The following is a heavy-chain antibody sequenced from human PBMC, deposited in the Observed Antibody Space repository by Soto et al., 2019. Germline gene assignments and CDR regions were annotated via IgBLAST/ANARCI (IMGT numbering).Heavy chain of an antibody. Sequence: GSLRLSCTASGFTFGDYAVSWFRQAPGKWLEWVGFIRSKDHGGAAEYAASVKGRFTMSRDDSKSIAYLQMNSLKTEDTAVYYCTREGELRYFDWLPYGVDVWGQGTTVTVSS. CDR3: TREGELRYFDWLPYGVDV. D-gene: IGHD3-9*01. J-gene: IGHJ6*01. V-gene: IGHV3-49*03. CDR2: IRSKDHGGAA. CDR1: GFTFGDYA.